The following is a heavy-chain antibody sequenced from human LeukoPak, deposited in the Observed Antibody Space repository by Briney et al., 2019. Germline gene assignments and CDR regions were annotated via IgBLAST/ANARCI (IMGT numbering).Heavy chain of an antibody. CDR1: GGSISGHY. J-gene: IGHJ4*02. CDR2: IYNSGSTNYN. CDR3: ARHTTGRELGDFDY. D-gene: IGHD2-8*01. Sequence: SETLSLTCTVSGGSISGHYWSWLRQSPGKGLEWIAYIYNSGSTNYNNYNPSLKSRVIMSMDTSKNQLSLIVSSVTAADTAVYYCARHTTGRELGDFDYWGQGTLVTVSA. V-gene: IGHV4-59*08.